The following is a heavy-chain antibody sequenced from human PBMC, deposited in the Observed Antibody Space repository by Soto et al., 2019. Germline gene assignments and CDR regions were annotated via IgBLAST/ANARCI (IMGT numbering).Heavy chain of an antibody. CDR2: MNPNSGNT. CDR1: GYTFTSYD. CDR3: ARQDIVVVPAEDGAPVYYYYYGMGV. Sequence: ASGKVSCKASGYTFTSYDNNWVRQATGQGLEWMGWMNPNSGNTGYAQKLQGRDTMTRNTSISTAYMELSSLRSEDTGVYYCARQDIVVVPAEDGAPVYYYYYGMGVWGPGSTVTVS. J-gene: IGHJ6*02. D-gene: IGHD2-2*01. V-gene: IGHV1-8*01.